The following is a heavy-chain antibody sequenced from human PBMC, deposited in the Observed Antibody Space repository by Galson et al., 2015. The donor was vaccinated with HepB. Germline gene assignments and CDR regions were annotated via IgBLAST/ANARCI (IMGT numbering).Heavy chain of an antibody. D-gene: IGHD5-18*01. CDR3: AKDQIWEFPHFLHY. V-gene: IGHV3-23*01. J-gene: IGHJ4*02. CDR2: ISGSGGRT. Sequence: SLRLSCAASGFTFSTCAMTWVRQAPGKGLEWVSTISGSGGRTYYADSVKGRFTISRDNSKDTLYLHMNSLRAEHTAVYYCAKDQIWEFPHFLHYWVQGTLVTVTS. CDR1: GFTFSTCA.